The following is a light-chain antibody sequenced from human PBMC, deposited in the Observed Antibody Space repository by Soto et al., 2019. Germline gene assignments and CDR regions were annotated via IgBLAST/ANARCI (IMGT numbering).Light chain of an antibody. CDR1: SSDVGAYKY. J-gene: IGLJ3*02. V-gene: IGLV2-8*01. CDR2: EVT. CDR3: TSYVGNDIWV. Sequence: QSVLTRPPSASGSPGQSVTISCTGTSSDVGAYKYVSWYQQYPGKAPKLMIYEVTKRPSGVPDRFSGSKSGNTASLTVSGLQAEDEADYYCTSYVGNDIWVFGGGTQLTVL.